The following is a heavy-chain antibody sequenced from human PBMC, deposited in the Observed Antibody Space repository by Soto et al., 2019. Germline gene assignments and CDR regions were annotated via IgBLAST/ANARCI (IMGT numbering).Heavy chain of an antibody. Sequence: GGSLRLSCAASGFTFSSYGMHWVRQAPGKGLEWVAVISYDGSNKYYADSVKGRFTISRDNSKNTLYLQMNSLRAEDTAVYYCAKDLFSKTQLPRGVYYYYYGMDVWGQGTTVTVSS. CDR1: GFTFSSYG. D-gene: IGHD2-2*01. CDR3: AKDLFSKTQLPRGVYYYYYGMDV. CDR2: ISYDGSNK. V-gene: IGHV3-30*18. J-gene: IGHJ6*02.